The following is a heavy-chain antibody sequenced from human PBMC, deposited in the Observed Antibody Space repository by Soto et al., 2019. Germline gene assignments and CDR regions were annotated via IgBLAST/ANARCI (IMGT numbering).Heavy chain of an antibody. CDR3: VSDRGYGHASVPYS. Sequence: QAQLVESGGGVVQPGRSLRLSCAASGFTFSSYGMHWVRQAPGTGLEGVAVISYDGGLKHYADYVKGRFTISRDNSKNMVLLQMNSLRAEDTAVYYCVSDRGYGHASVPYSWGQGTLVSVSS. V-gene: IGHV3-30*03. CDR1: GFTFSSYG. CDR2: ISYDGGLK. D-gene: IGHD5-18*01. J-gene: IGHJ4*02.